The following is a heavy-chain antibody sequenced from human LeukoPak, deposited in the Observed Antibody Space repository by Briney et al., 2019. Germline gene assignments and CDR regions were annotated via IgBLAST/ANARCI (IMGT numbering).Heavy chain of an antibody. V-gene: IGHV4-4*02. CDR2: MHHSGRT. D-gene: IGHD2-2*01. CDR1: GASISSTNW. Sequence: SETLSLTCAISGASISSTNWWIWVRQPPGRGLEWIGEMHHSGRTNYNPSLKSRITISVDKSKNQVFLRLNSVAAADTALYYCARAQEGCSRASCYLEPWGQGTLVTVSS. J-gene: IGHJ5*02. CDR3: ARAQEGCSRASCYLEP.